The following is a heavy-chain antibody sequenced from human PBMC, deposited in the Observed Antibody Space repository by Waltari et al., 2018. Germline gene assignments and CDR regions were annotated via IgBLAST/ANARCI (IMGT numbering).Heavy chain of an antibody. Sequence: QVQLQESGPGLVKPSQTLSLTCTVSGGSISSGSYYWSWIRQPAGKGLEWIGRIYTSGSTNYNPSLKSRVTISVDTSKNQFSLKLSSVTAADTAVYYCARDRAYSSSYSAFDIWGQGTTVTVSS. CDR1: GGSISSGSYY. V-gene: IGHV4-61*02. D-gene: IGHD6-6*01. CDR2: IYTSGST. J-gene: IGHJ3*02. CDR3: ARDRAYSSSYSAFDI.